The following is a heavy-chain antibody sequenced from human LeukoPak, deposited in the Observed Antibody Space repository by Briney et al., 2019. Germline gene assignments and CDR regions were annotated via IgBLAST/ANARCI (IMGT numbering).Heavy chain of an antibody. J-gene: IGHJ4*02. V-gene: IGHV3-30*02. Sequence: GGSLRLSCAASGFTFSSYAMHWVRQAPGKGLEWVSFIRYDGSNKYYADSVKGRSTISRDNSKNTLYLQMNSLRAEDTALYYCARGAYYNVLAGFKSRILGFDYWGQGTRVTVSS. CDR3: ARGAYYNVLAGFKSRILGFDY. CDR1: GFTFSSYA. D-gene: IGHD3-9*01. CDR2: IRYDGSNK.